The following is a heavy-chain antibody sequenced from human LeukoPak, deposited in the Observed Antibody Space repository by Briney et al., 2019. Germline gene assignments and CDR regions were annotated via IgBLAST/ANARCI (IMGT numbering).Heavy chain of an antibody. CDR1: GYTFTSYD. Sequence: ASVKVSCKASGYTFTSYDINWVRQATGQGLEWMGWMNPNRGNTGYAQKFQGRVTMTTDTSTSTAYMELRSLRSDDTAVYYCARAPSGHYFDYWGQGTLVTVSS. J-gene: IGHJ4*02. CDR2: MNPNRGNT. V-gene: IGHV1-8*01. CDR3: ARAPSGHYFDY.